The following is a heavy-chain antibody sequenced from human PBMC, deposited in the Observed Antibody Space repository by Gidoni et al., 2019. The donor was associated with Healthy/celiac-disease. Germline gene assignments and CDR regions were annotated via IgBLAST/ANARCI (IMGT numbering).Heavy chain of an antibody. CDR3: ASDHLDSSHN. J-gene: IGHJ4*02. D-gene: IGHD6-13*01. Sequence: QVQLVQSGAEAKKPGASVKVSGKASGYTFTGYYMHWVRQAPGQGLEWMGWSNPNRGGTYSAQKFQGRVTMTRDTSISTAYMELSRLRSDDTAVYYCASDHLDSSHNWGQGTLVTVSS. V-gene: IGHV1-2*02. CDR2: SNPNRGGT. CDR1: GYTFTGYY.